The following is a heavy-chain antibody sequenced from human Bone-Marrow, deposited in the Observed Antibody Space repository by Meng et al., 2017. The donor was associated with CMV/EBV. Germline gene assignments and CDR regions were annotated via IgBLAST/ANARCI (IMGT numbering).Heavy chain of an antibody. J-gene: IGHJ3*02. CDR3: AREDTIFGVVIGAFDI. D-gene: IGHD3-3*01. CDR1: GFTFSSYW. V-gene: IGHV3-7*01. CDR2: IKQDGYEK. Sequence: GESLKISCAASGFTFSSYWMSWVRQAPGKGLEWVANIKQDGYEKYSVDSVRGRFTISRDNAKNSLYLQMNSLRAEDTAVYYCAREDTIFGVVIGAFDIWGQGTMVTVSS.